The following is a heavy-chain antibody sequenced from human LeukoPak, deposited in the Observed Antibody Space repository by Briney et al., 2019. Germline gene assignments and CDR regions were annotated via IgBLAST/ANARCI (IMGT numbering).Heavy chain of an antibody. Sequence: PSETLSLTCTVSDDSITIYYWTWIRQPPGKGLEWIGYIDHTGITNYNPSLNSRVTISRDTSKNHFSPELSSATAADTAVYYCARGRRQLVRSWGYWGQGTLVTVSS. J-gene: IGHJ4*02. D-gene: IGHD6-13*01. CDR3: ARGRRQLVRSWGY. CDR2: IDHTGIT. CDR1: DDSITIYY. V-gene: IGHV4-59*01.